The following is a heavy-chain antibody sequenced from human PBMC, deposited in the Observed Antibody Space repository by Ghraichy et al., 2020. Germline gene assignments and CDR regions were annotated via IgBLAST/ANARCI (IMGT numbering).Heavy chain of an antibody. D-gene: IGHD6-19*01. CDR3: AKDRQWRDHYFDY. CDR2: ISYDGSNK. V-gene: IGHV3-30*18. J-gene: IGHJ4*02. CDR1: GFTFSSYA. Sequence: GGSLRLSCAASGFTFSSYAMHWVRQAPGKGLEWVAVISYDGSNKYYADSVKGRFTISRDNSKNTLYLQMNSLRAEDTAVYYCAKDRQWRDHYFDYWGQGTLVTVSS.